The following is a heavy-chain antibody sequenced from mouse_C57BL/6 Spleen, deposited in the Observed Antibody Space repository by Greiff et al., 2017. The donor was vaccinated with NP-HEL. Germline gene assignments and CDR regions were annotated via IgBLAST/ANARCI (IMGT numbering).Heavy chain of an antibody. Sequence: EVKLVESEGGLVQPGSSMKLSCTASGFTFSDYYMAWVRQVPEKGLEWVANINYDGSSTYYLDSLKSRFIISRDNAKNILYLQMSSLKSEDTATYYCARDTGHAMDYWGQGTSVTVSS. CDR1: GFTFSDYY. D-gene: IGHD4-1*01. V-gene: IGHV5-16*01. CDR2: INYDGSST. J-gene: IGHJ4*01. CDR3: ARDTGHAMDY.